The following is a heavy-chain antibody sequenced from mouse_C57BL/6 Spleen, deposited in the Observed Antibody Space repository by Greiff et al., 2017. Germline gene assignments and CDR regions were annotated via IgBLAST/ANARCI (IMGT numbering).Heavy chain of an antibody. J-gene: IGHJ4*01. CDR2: IRNKANGYTT. D-gene: IGHD1-1*01. Sequence: EVKVVESGGGLVQPGGSLSLSCAASGFTFTDYYMSWVRQPPGKALEWLGFIRNKANGYTTEYSASVKGRFTISRDNSQSILYLQMNALRAEDSATYYCARYYYGTSYAMDYWGQGTSGTVSS. CDR1: GFTFTDYY. CDR3: ARYYYGTSYAMDY. V-gene: IGHV7-3*01.